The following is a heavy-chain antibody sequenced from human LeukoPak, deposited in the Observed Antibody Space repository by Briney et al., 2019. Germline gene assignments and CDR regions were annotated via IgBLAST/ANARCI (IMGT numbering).Heavy chain of an antibody. V-gene: IGHV3-30*01. D-gene: IGHD6-19*01. J-gene: IGHJ4*02. CDR1: GFTFSTCN. CDR3: ARRPPSMAGLDY. CDR2: VSKDGTNK. Sequence: SGTSLRLSCAASGFTFSTCNMQWVRQAPGKGLEWVAVVSKDGTNKFYADSVRGRFTISRDNSKNTLYLQMNSLSGEDTAVYYCARRPPSMAGLDYWGQGTLVTVSS.